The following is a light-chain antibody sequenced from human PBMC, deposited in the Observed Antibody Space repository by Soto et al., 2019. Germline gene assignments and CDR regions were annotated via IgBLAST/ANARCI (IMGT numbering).Light chain of an antibody. CDR3: SSYTSSSAYV. Sequence: QSVLTQPASVSGSPGQSITISCTGTSSDVGGYNYVSWYQRHPGKAPKLMIYEVSTRPSGVSNRFSGSKSGNTASLTISGLQAEDEADYYCSSYTSSSAYVFGTGTKVTVL. CDR1: SSDVGGYNY. J-gene: IGLJ1*01. CDR2: EVS. V-gene: IGLV2-14*01.